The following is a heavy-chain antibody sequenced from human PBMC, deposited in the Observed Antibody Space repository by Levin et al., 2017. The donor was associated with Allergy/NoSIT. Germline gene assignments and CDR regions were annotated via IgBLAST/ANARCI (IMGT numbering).Heavy chain of an antibody. Sequence: SVKVSCKASGGTFSSYAVSWVRQAPGQGLEWMGGIIPIYGTTNYAQKFQGRVTITADESTSTAYMELSSLRSEDTAVYYCAVNHVRGVLSVGYFYYGMDVWGQGTTVTVSS. CDR2: IIPIYGTT. J-gene: IGHJ6*02. D-gene: IGHD3-10*01. CDR1: GGTFSSYA. V-gene: IGHV1-69*13. CDR3: AVNHVRGVLSVGYFYYGMDV.